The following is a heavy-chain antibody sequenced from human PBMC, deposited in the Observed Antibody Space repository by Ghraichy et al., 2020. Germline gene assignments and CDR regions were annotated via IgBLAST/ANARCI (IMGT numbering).Heavy chain of an antibody. CDR3: ASLTIFGVVMDY. CDR2: INHSGST. J-gene: IGHJ4*02. CDR1: GGSFSGYY. Sequence: ETLSLTCAVYGGSFSGYYWSWIRQPPGKGLEWIGEINHSGSTNYNPSLKSRVTISVDTSKNQFSLKLSSVTAADTAVYYCASLTIFGVVMDYWGQGTLVTVSS. V-gene: IGHV4-34*01. D-gene: IGHD3-3*01.